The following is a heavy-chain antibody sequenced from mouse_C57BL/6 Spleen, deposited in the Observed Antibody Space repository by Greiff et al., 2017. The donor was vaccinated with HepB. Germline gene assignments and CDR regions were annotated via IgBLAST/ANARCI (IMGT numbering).Heavy chain of an antibody. D-gene: IGHD2-10*01. CDR2: LYPGIGST. V-gene: IGHV1-55*01. J-gene: IGHJ1*03. CDR1: GSTFPSYW. Sequence: QVQLQQPGAELVQPGASVKMSCKASGSTFPSYWITWVKQRPGQGLEWIGDLYPGIGSTNYNETFKSKATLPVDPSSSTAYMQLSSLTSEDSAVYYCARGIPLRYFDVWGTGTTVTVSS. CDR3: ARGIPLRYFDV.